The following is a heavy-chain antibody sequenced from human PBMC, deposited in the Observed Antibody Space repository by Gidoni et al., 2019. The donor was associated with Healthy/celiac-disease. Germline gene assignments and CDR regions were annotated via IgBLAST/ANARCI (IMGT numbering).Heavy chain of an antibody. V-gene: IGHV3-7*01. D-gene: IGHD4-17*01. J-gene: IGHJ6*02. Sequence: EVQLVESGGGLVQPGGSLRLSCAASGFTFSSYWMSWVRQAPGKGLEWVANIKQDGSDKYYVDSVKGRFTISRDNAKNSLYLQMNSLRAEDTAVYYCARDYGDYSFYYYYGMDVWGQGTTVTVSS. CDR3: ARDYGDYSFYYYYGMDV. CDR2: IKQDGSDK. CDR1: GFTFSSYW.